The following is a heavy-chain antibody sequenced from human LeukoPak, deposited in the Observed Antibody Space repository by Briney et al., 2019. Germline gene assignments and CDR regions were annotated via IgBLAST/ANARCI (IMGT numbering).Heavy chain of an antibody. CDR2: FDPEDGET. CDR3: ATSIMITFGGVIVPVSPLDY. Sequence: ASVKVSCKVSGYTLTELSMHWVRQAPGKGLEWMGGFDPEDGETIYAQKFQGRVTMTEDTSTDTAYMELRSLRSEDTAVYYCATSIMITFGGVIVPVSPLDYWGQGTLVTVSS. D-gene: IGHD3-16*02. J-gene: IGHJ4*02. V-gene: IGHV1-24*01. CDR1: GYTLTELS.